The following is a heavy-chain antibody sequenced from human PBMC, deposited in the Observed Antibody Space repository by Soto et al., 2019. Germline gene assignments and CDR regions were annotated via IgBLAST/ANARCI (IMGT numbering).Heavy chain of an antibody. CDR1: GGSISNAAYS. CDR2: IYPSGMP. CDR3: ARERGGYGLFDS. Sequence: SETLSLTCTVSGGSISNAAYSWSWIRQPPGKGLEWIGYIYPSGMPFYNPSLRSRVTISIDRSNDQFSLNLKSVTAADTAVYYCARERGGYGLFDSWGQGTLVTGSS. J-gene: IGHJ4*02. V-gene: IGHV4-30-2*01. D-gene: IGHD5-18*01.